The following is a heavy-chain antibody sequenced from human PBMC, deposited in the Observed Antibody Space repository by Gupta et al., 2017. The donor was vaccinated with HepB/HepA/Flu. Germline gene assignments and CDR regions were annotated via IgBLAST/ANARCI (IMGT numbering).Heavy chain of an antibody. D-gene: IGHD3-16*01. CDR1: GFTFSSYA. Sequence: QVQLVESGGGVVQPGRSLRLSCAASGFTFSSYAMHWVRQAPGKGLEWVAVKSYDGSNKYYADSVKGRFTISRDNSKNTLYLQMNSLRAEDTAVYYCARGGKRLRVYVVDYWGQGTLVTVSS. V-gene: IGHV3-30-3*01. CDR3: ARGGKRLRVYVVDY. CDR2: KSYDGSNK. J-gene: IGHJ4*02.